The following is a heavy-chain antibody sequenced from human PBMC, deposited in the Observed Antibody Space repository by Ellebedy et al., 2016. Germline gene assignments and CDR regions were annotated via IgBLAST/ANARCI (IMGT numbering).Heavy chain of an antibody. CDR2: ISYDGSNK. J-gene: IGHJ4*02. V-gene: IGHV3-30*18. CDR3: AKVGEMATIFSAFDY. CDR1: GFTFSSYG. D-gene: IGHD5-24*01. Sequence: GESLKISCAASGFTFSSYGMHWVRQAPGKGLEWVAVISYDGSNKYYADSVKGRFTISRDNSKNTLYLQMNSLRAEDTAVYYCAKVGEMATIFSAFDYWGQGTLVTVSS.